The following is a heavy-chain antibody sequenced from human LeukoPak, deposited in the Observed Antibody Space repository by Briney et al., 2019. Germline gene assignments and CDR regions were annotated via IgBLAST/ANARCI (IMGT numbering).Heavy chain of an antibody. CDR1: GGSFSGYY. CDR2: INHSGST. Sequence: SETLSLTCAVYGGSFSGYYWSWIRQPPGKGLEWIGEINHSGSTNYNPSLKSRVTISVDTSKNQFSLKLNSVTAADTAVYYCASQTYYYGSGGLDYWGQGTLVTVSS. V-gene: IGHV4-34*01. D-gene: IGHD3-10*01. CDR3: ASQTYYYGSGGLDY. J-gene: IGHJ4*02.